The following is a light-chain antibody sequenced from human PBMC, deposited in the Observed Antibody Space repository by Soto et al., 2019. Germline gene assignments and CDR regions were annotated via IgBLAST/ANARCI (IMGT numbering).Light chain of an antibody. V-gene: IGLV2-23*01. CDR1: SSDVGSYNR. J-gene: IGLJ2*01. CDR2: EGN. CDR3: CAYAGSTTLV. Sequence: QSALPQPDSVSGSPGQAITISCSGTSSDVGSYNRVSWYQHHTGKAPKLMIYEGNKRTSGVSNRFSASKSGNTASLTISGLQAEDEADYYFCAYAGSTTLVVGGGTKVTVL.